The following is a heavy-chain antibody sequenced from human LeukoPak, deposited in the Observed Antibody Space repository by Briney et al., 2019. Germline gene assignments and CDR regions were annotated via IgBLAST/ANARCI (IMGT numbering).Heavy chain of an antibody. J-gene: IGHJ4*02. Sequence: GDSLKISCKGSGYSFTSYWIGWLRQVPGKGLEWMGIIYPGDSDTAYSPSFQGKVTVSADKSITTAYLQWSSPKASDTAMYYCARRGRYSYGSYFDYWGQGTLVTVSS. CDR3: ARRGRYSYGSYFDY. CDR1: GYSFTSYW. D-gene: IGHD5-18*01. CDR2: IYPGDSDT. V-gene: IGHV5-51*01.